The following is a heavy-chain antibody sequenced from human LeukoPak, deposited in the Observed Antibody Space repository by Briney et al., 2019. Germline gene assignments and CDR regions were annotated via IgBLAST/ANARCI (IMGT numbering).Heavy chain of an antibody. V-gene: IGHV3-33*06. CDR3: AKDRTGSSSAEWYFDL. Sequence: PGGSLRLACAASGFTFSSYGMHWVRQAPGKGLEWVAVIWYDGSNKYYADSVKGRFTISRDNSKNTLYLQMNSLRAEDTAVYYCAKDRTGSSSAEWYFDLWGRGTLVTVSS. J-gene: IGHJ2*01. CDR1: GFTFSSYG. D-gene: IGHD6-6*01. CDR2: IWYDGSNK.